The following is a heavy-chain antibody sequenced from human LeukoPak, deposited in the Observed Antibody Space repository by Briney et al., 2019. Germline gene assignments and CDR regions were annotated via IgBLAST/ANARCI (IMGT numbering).Heavy chain of an antibody. V-gene: IGHV3-74*01. Sequence: GGSLRLSCAASGFTFSSYLMHWVRQAPGKGLVWVSRINSDGSSTSYADSVKGRFTISTDHAKNTLYLQMNSLRAEDTAVYYCARDQEVRGVIIYGMDVWGQGTTVTVSS. CDR1: GFTFSSYL. CDR3: ARDQEVRGVIIYGMDV. D-gene: IGHD3-10*01. J-gene: IGHJ6*02. CDR2: INSDGSST.